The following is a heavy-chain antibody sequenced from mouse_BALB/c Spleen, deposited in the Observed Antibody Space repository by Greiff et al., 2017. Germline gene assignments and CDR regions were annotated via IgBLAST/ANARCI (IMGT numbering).Heavy chain of an antibody. V-gene: IGHV1-7*01. CDR3: ARGPPPFAY. J-gene: IGHJ3*01. CDR1: GYTFTSYW. Sequence: VQLVESGAELAKPGASVKMSCKASGYTFTSYWMHWVKQRPGQGLEWIGYINPSTGYTEYNQKFKDKATLTADKSSSTAYMQLSSLTSEDSAVYYCARGPPPFAYWGQGTLVTVSA. CDR2: INPSTGYT.